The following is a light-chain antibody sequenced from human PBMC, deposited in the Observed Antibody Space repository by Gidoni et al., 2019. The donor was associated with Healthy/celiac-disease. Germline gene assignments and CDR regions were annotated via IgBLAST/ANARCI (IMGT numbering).Light chain of an antibody. CDR2: SNN. V-gene: IGLV1-44*01. CDR3: AAWDDSLNGWV. J-gene: IGLJ3*02. Sequence: QSVLTQPPSASGTPGHRVTISCSGSSSNNGSNTVNWYQQLPGTAPKLLIYSNNQRPSGVPDRFSGSKSGTSASLAISGLQSEDEADYYCAAWDDSLNGWVFGGGTKLTVL. CDR1: SSNNGSNT.